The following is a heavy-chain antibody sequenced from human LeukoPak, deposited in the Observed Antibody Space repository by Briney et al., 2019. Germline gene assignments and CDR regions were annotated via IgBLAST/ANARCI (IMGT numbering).Heavy chain of an antibody. Sequence: GGSLRLSCAASGFTFSSYGMHWVRQAPGKGLEWVAVISYDGSNKYYADSVKGRFTISRDNSKNTLYLQMNSLRAEDTAVYYFAKGPYSSSSLDYWGQGTLVTVSS. CDR3: AKGPYSSSSLDY. CDR1: GFTFSSYG. J-gene: IGHJ4*02. D-gene: IGHD6-6*01. V-gene: IGHV3-30*18. CDR2: ISYDGSNK.